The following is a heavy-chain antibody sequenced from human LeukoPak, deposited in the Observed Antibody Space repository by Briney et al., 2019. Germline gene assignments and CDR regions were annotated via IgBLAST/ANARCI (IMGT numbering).Heavy chain of an antibody. CDR2: IYTSGST. CDR3: AIAEYYGSGSYYYFDY. D-gene: IGHD3-10*01. Sequence: SQTLSLTCTVSGGSISSGSYYWSWIRQPAGKGLEWHGRIYTSGSTNYNPSLKSRVTISVDTSKNQFSLKLSSVTAADTAVYYCAIAEYYGSGSYYYFDYWGQGTLVTVSS. CDR1: GGSISSGSYY. J-gene: IGHJ4*02. V-gene: IGHV4-61*02.